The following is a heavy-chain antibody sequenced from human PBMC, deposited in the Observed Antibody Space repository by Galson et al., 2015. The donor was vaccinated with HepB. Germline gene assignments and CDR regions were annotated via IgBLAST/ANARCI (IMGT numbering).Heavy chain of an antibody. Sequence: SLRLSCAASGFTVSGSYMSWVRQAPGKGLEWVSVFHSDGDSDYADSVKGRFTISRDNSKNTLYLQMNSLRAEDTAVYFCARDHFDYSNAIYYFDSWGPGTLVTVSS. D-gene: IGHD4-11*01. CDR1: GFTVSGSY. CDR3: ARDHFDYSNAIYYFDS. V-gene: IGHV3-53*01. J-gene: IGHJ4*02. CDR2: FHSDGDS.